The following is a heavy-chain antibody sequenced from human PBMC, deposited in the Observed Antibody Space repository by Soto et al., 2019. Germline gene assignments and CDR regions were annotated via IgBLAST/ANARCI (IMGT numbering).Heavy chain of an antibody. CDR2: ITGSGDYT. CDR3: AKARYYDSTGYLYYFDY. J-gene: IGHJ4*02. D-gene: IGHD3-22*01. V-gene: IGHV3-23*01. CDR1: GGTFSSYA. Sequence: SCKASGGTFSSYAMSWVRQAPGKGLEWVSSITGSGDYTYYADSVKGRFTISRDNSKNTLYLQMNSLRAEDTAVYYCAKARYYDSTGYLYYFDYWGQGTLVTVSS.